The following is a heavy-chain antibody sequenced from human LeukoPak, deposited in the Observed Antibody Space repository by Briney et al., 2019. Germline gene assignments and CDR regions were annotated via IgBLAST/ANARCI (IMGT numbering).Heavy chain of an antibody. CDR3: ARASAYGSRYNGAFDI. D-gene: IGHD6-13*01. Sequence: GGSLRLSCAASGFTFSSYSMNWVRLAPGKGLEWVSYISSSSSTIYYADSVKGRFTISRDNAKNSLYLQMNSLRAEDTAVYYCARASAYGSRYNGAFDIWGQGTMVSVSS. CDR2: ISSSSSTI. V-gene: IGHV3-48*01. CDR1: GFTFSSYS. J-gene: IGHJ3*02.